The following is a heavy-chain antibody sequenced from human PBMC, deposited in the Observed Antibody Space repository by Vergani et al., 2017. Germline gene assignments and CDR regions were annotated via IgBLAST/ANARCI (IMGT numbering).Heavy chain of an antibody. CDR3: AKDRSRAIAALRELVRHLAFDP. CDR1: GFTFSSYA. V-gene: IGHV3-23*01. D-gene: IGHD6-6*01. Sequence: EVQLLESGGGLVQPGGSLRLSCAASGFTFSSYAMSWVRQAPGKGLEWVSAISGSGGSTYYADSVKGRFTISRDNSKNTLYLKMNSLRAEDTAVYYCAKDRSRAIAALRELVRHLAFDPWGQGTLVTVSS. CDR2: ISGSGGST. J-gene: IGHJ5*02.